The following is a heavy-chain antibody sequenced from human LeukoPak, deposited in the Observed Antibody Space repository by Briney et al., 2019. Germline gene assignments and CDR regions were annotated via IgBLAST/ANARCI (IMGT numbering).Heavy chain of an antibody. Sequence: PSETLSLTCTVSAGSISSSSYYWGWIRQPPGKGLEWIGSIYYSGSTYYNPSLKSRVTISVDTSKNQFSLKLSSVTAADTAVYYCARPPDSSSRGYWGQGTLVTVSS. J-gene: IGHJ4*02. CDR3: ARPPDSSSRGY. CDR2: IYYSGST. V-gene: IGHV4-39*01. D-gene: IGHD6-6*01. CDR1: AGSISSSSYY.